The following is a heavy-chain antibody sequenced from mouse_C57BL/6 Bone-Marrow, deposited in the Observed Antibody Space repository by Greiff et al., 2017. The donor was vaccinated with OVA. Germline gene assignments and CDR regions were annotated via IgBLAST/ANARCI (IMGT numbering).Heavy chain of an antibody. CDR2: IHPNSGST. Sequence: QVQLKQPGAELVKPGASVKLSCKASGYTFTSYWMHWVKQRPGQGLEWIGMIHPNSGSTNYNEKFKSKATLTVDKSSSTAYMQLSSLTSEDSAVCYCASPYDYDVLAWFAYWGQGTLVTVSA. V-gene: IGHV1-64*01. CDR1: GYTFTSYW. CDR3: ASPYDYDVLAWFAY. D-gene: IGHD2-4*01. J-gene: IGHJ3*01.